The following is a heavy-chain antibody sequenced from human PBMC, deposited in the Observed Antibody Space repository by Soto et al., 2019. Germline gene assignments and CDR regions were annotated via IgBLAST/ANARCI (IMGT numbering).Heavy chain of an antibody. J-gene: IGHJ4*01. D-gene: IGHD3-22*01. CDR2: TSGSGGST. V-gene: IGHV3-23*01. Sequence: GGSLRLSCVASGFTFSSFAMSWVRQAPGKGLEYVSSTSGSGGSTYYADSVKGRFTISRDTSKNTLFLQMNSLRADDTAVYYCARGPAYYYESSGYFDYWGQGTLVTVSS. CDR1: GFTFSSFA. CDR3: ARGPAYYYESSGYFDY.